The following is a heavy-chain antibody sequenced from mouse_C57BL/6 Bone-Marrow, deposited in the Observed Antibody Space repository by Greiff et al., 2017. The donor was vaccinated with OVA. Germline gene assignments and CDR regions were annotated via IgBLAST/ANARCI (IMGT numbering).Heavy chain of an antibody. CDR3: ARCPMDY. Sequence: QVQLQQSGAELVRPGASVKLSCKASGYTFTDYYINWVKQRPGQGLEWIARIYPGSGNTYYNEKFKGKATLTAEKSSSTAYMQLSSLTSEDSAVYICARCPMDYWGQGTSVTVSS. CDR2: IYPGSGNT. CDR1: GYTFTDYY. V-gene: IGHV1-76*01. J-gene: IGHJ4*01.